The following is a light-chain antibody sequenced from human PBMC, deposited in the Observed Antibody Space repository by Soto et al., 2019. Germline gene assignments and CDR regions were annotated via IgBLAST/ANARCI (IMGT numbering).Light chain of an antibody. V-gene: IGKV3-15*01. CDR2: VAS. CDR1: QSVSGN. Sequence: EIVMTQSPATLSVSPGERATLSCRASQSVSGNLAWYQQKPGQVPMLLIYVASTRATGIQPRFSGSGSGKEFTLTISSLQSEDFAVYYCQQYNTWPPAFGKGTKVEIK. J-gene: IGKJ1*01. CDR3: QQYNTWPPA.